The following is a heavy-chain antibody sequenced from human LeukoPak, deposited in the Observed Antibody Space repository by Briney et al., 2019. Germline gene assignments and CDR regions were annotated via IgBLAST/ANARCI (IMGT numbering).Heavy chain of an antibody. V-gene: IGHV4-39*01. CDR2: IYYRGST. CDR3: ARLWGDGYNLDY. Sequence: SETLSLTCAVYGGSFSGYYWGWIRQPPGKGLERIGSIYYRGSTYYNPSLKSRITISVDTSKNQFSLRLSSVTAADTAVYYCARLWGDGYNLDYWGQGTLVTVSS. J-gene: IGHJ4*02. CDR1: GGSFSGYY. D-gene: IGHD5-24*01.